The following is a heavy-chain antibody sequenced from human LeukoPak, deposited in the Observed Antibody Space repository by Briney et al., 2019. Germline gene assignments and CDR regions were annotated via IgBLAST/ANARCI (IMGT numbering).Heavy chain of an antibody. CDR1: GESLNGHY. V-gene: IGHV4-4*07. J-gene: IGHJ5*02. Sequence: SETLSLTCAVYGESLNGHYWSWIRQPAGKGLEWIGRIYTSGSTNYNPSLKSRVTISVDTSKNQFSLKLTSVTAADTAVYYCARELDFWSGSSPWGQGTLVTVSS. CDR2: IYTSGST. CDR3: ARELDFWSGSSP. D-gene: IGHD3-3*01.